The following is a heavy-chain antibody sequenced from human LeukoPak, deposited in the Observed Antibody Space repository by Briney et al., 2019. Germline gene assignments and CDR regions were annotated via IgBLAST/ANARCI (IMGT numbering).Heavy chain of an antibody. V-gene: IGHV3-23*01. J-gene: IGHJ4*02. D-gene: IGHD1-26*01. CDR1: GFTFSSYT. Sequence: GGSLRLSRAASGFTFSSYTMNWVRQAPGKGLEWVSAISGSGVGTYYADSVKGRFTISRDNSKNTLDLQMNSLRAEDTAVYYCARSVGASIRKNLYFDYWGQGTLVTVSS. CDR2: ISGSGVGT. CDR3: ARSVGASIRKNLYFDY.